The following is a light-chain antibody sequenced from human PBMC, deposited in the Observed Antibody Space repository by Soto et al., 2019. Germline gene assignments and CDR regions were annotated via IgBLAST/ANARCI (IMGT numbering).Light chain of an antibody. CDR3: QQANSFPRT. CDR1: QGISSC. J-gene: IGKJ3*01. V-gene: IGKV1-12*01. CDR2: ATS. Sequence: DIQMTQSPSSVSASVGDRVTITCRATQGISSCLAWYQQKPGKAPKLLIYATSSLQSGVPSRFSGSESGTDFTLTINNLQPEDFATYYCQQANSFPRTFGPGTKVDI.